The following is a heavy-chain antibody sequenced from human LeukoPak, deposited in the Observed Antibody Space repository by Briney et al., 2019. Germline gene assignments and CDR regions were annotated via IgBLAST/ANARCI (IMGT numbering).Heavy chain of an antibody. CDR1: GYTFTSYG. J-gene: IGHJ3*02. CDR3: ARDLIYDNTGSARDTNDAFDI. V-gene: IGHV1-18*04. Sequence: ASVKVSCKASGYTFTSYGINWVRQAPGQGLGWMGWITPYNNNAKYAQKFQGRVTMTTDTSTDIAYMDLRSLGSDDTAMYYSARDLIYDNTGSARDTNDAFDIWGQGTMLIVSS. CDR2: ITPYNNNA. D-gene: IGHD5-18*01.